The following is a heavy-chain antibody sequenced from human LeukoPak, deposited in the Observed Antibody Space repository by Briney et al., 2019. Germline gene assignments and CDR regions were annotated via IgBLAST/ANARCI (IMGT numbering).Heavy chain of an antibody. CDR2: IYPGGCDT. CDR3: ARLGPGAGDWYYFDC. CDR1: GYRFTSYC. J-gene: IGHJ4*02. Sequence: GASLKISFKGSGYRFTSYCIGWVRPMPGKGLEWMGIIYPGGCDTRYSPSFPGQVTISADKFINTAFLECSSLKASDTVMYCCARLGPGAGDWYYFDCGGEGTLVTVSS. D-gene: IGHD3-9*01. V-gene: IGHV5-51*01.